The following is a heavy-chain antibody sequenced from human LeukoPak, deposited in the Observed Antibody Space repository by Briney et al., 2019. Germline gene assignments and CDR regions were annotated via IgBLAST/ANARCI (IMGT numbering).Heavy chain of an antibody. CDR1: GFTFLNYV. CDR3: AKSDDSDY. Sequence: GSLRLSCAASGFTFLNYVMSWVRQAPGKGLEWVSGISGSGSGAYYADSVKGRFTISRDNSKNTLYLQMNSLRAEDTAVYYCAKSDDSDYWGQGTLVTVSS. D-gene: IGHD2-21*01. J-gene: IGHJ4*02. CDR2: ISGSGSGA. V-gene: IGHV3-23*01.